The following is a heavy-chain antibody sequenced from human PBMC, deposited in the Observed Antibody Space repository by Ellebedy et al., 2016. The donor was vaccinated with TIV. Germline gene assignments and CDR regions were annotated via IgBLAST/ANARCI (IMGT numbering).Heavy chain of an antibody. CDR3: ASRRWNDGSGAFDI. J-gene: IGHJ3*02. CDR1: GFTFADYG. Sequence: GESLKISXAASGFTFADYGMHWVRQAPGKGLEWVSGISGSGGSTHYADSVKGRFTISRDNSKNTLYLQMNSLRAEDTAVYYCASRRWNDGSGAFDIWGQGTMVTVSS. V-gene: IGHV3-23*01. D-gene: IGHD1-1*01. CDR2: ISGSGGST.